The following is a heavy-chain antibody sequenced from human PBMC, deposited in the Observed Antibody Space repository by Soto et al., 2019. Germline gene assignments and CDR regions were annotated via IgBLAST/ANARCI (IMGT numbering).Heavy chain of an antibody. CDR3: ARSYCSGNYYGATSSWFDP. V-gene: IGHV4-31*03. CDR2: IYHSGST. CDR1: GGSIRSGTYY. D-gene: IGHD3-10*01. Sequence: SETLSLTCTVSGGSIRSGTYYWSWIRQHPGKGLEWIGYIYHSGSTYYKPSLGSRVTISLDTSKNHFSLKLSCVTAADTAVYYCARSYCSGNYYGATSSWFDPWGQGTLVTVSS. J-gene: IGHJ5*02.